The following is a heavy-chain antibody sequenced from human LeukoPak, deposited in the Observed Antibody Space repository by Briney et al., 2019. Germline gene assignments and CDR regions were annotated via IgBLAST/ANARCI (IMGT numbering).Heavy chain of an antibody. CDR2: IYTSGST. J-gene: IGHJ3*02. D-gene: IGHD3-10*01. V-gene: IGHV4-4*07. CDR3: ARVGTMVRGADGSTDAFDI. Sequence: PSETLSLTCTVSGGSISSYYWSWIRQPPGKGLEWIGRIYTSGSTNYNPSLKSRVTMSVDTSKNQFSLKLSSVTAADTAVYYCARVGTMVRGADGSTDAFDIWGQGTMVTVSS. CDR1: GGSISSYY.